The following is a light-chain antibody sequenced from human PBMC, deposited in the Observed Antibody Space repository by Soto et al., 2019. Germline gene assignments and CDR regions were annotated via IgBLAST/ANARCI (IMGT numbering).Light chain of an antibody. CDR2: AAS. J-gene: IGKJ1*01. CDR3: QQYHSYRWT. CDR1: QGLNNY. V-gene: IGKV1-16*01. Sequence: DIQMTQSPSSLSASVGDRVTITCRASQGLNNYLAWFQQQPGKAPKSLVHAASSLQSGVPSRFSGSGSGTDFTLTISSLQPGDVATYYGQQYHSYRWTFGQGTKVEI.